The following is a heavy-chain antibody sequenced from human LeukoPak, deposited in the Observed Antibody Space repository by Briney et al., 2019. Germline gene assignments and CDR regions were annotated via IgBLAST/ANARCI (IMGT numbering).Heavy chain of an antibody. J-gene: IGHJ4*02. V-gene: IGHV4-34*01. CDR3: ARGEVVDY. CDR1: GGSFSGYY. CDR2: INHSGST. D-gene: IGHD2-15*01. Sequence: SETLSLTCAVYGGSFSGYYWSWIRQPPGKGLEWIGEINHSGSTNYNPSLKNRVTISVDTSKNQFSLKLSSVTAADTAVYYCARGEVVDYWGQGTLVTDSS.